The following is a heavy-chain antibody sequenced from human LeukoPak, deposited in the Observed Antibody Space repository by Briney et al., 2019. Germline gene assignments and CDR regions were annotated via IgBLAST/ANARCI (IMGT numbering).Heavy chain of an antibody. J-gene: IGHJ5*02. CDR1: GYTFTGYY. Sequence: GASVKVSCKASGYTFTGYYMHWVRQAPGQGLEWMGWINPNSGGTNYAQKFQGRVTMTRDTSISTAYMELSRLRSDDTAVYYCARSGRDGYNLHRNNLKNWFDPWGQGTLVTVSS. CDR2: INPNSGGT. V-gene: IGHV1-2*02. D-gene: IGHD5-24*01. CDR3: ARSGRDGYNLHRNNLKNWFDP.